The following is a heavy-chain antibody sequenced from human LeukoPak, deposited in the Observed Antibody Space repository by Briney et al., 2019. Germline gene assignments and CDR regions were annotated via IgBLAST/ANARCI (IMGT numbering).Heavy chain of an antibody. CDR2: IKQDGSEK. D-gene: IGHD3-22*01. J-gene: IGHJ6*02. Sequence: GGSLRLSCAASGFTFSSYWMSWVRQAPGKGLEWVANIKQDGSEKYYVDSVKGRFTISRDNAKNSLYLQMNSLRAEDTAVYYCARDRYYYDSSGYYYSHGMDVWGQGTTVTVSS. V-gene: IGHV3-7*03. CDR1: GFTFSSYW. CDR3: ARDRYYYDSSGYYYSHGMDV.